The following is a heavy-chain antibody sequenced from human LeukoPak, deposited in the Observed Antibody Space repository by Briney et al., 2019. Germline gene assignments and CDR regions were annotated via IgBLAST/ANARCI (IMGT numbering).Heavy chain of an antibody. CDR2: ISGSGGST. D-gene: IGHD6-13*01. CDR1: GFTFSSYT. V-gene: IGHV3-23*01. Sequence: PGGSLRLSCAASGFTFSSYTMSWVRQAPGKGLEWVSAISGSGGSTYYADSVKGRFTISKDNSKNTLYLQMNSLRAGDTAVYYCARGVLYAGSWYFDYWGQGILVTVSS. CDR3: ARGVLYAGSWYFDY. J-gene: IGHJ4*02.